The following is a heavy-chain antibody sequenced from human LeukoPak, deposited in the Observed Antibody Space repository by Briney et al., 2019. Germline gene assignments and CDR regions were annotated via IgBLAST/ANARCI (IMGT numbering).Heavy chain of an antibody. V-gene: IGHV4-34*01. Sequence: SETLSLTCAVYGGSFSGYYWSWIRQPPGKGLEWIGEINHSGSTNYNPSLKSRVTISVDTSKNQSSLKLSSVTAADTAVYYCARHQVRGPRTGWFDPWGQGTLVTVSS. CDR1: GGSFSGYY. CDR3: ARHQVRGPRTGWFDP. D-gene: IGHD3-10*01. CDR2: INHSGST. J-gene: IGHJ5*02.